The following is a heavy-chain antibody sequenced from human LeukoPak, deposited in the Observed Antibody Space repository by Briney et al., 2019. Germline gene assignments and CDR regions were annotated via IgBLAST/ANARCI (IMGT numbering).Heavy chain of an antibody. CDR3: AKDPASYGSTYYYYGMDV. V-gene: IGHV3-43*02. J-gene: IGHJ6*02. D-gene: IGHD5-18*01. CDR1: GFTFDDYA. CDR2: ISGDGGST. Sequence: GGSLRLSCAAPGFTFDDYAMHWVRQAPGKGLEWVSLISGDGGSTYYADSVKGRFTISRDNSKNSLYLQMNSLRTEDTALYYCAKDPASYGSTYYYYGMDVWGQGTTVTVAS.